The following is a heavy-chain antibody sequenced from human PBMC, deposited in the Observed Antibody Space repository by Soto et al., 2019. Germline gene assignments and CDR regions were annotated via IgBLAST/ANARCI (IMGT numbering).Heavy chain of an antibody. CDR3: ASVLEWFGGMDV. CDR1: GGSISSYY. D-gene: IGHD3-3*01. CDR2: IYYSGST. Sequence: LSLTCTVSGGSISSYYWSWIRQPPGKGLEWIGYIYYSGSTNYNPSLKSRVTISVDTSKNQFSLKLSSVTAADTAVYYCASVLEWFGGMDVWGQGTTVTVSS. J-gene: IGHJ6*02. V-gene: IGHV4-59*01.